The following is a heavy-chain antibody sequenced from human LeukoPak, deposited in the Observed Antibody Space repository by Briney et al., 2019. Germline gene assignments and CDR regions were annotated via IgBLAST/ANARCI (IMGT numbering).Heavy chain of an antibody. D-gene: IGHD6-13*01. Sequence: ASVKVSCKVSGYTLTELSMHWVRQAPGKGLEWMGGFDPEDGETIYAQKFQGRVTMTEDTSTDTAYMELSGLRSEDTAVYYCATPSTGYSSSWYPAYFDYWGQGTLVTVSS. V-gene: IGHV1-24*01. CDR1: GYTLTELS. CDR3: ATPSTGYSSSWYPAYFDY. J-gene: IGHJ4*02. CDR2: FDPEDGET.